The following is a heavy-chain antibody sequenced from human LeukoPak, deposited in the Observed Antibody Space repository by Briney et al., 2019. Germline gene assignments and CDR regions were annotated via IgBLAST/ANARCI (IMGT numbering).Heavy chain of an antibody. V-gene: IGHV3-74*01. J-gene: IGHJ4*02. CDR2: INSDGTST. CDR3: ARGTPGYSSSWSDS. Sequence: PGGSLRLSCAASGFTFNHYWMHSVRQAPGKGLVWVSRINSDGTSTSYAASVKGRFTISRDNAKTMMYLQMNSLRAEDTALYYCARGTPGYSSSWSDSWGQGTLVTVSS. D-gene: IGHD6-13*01. CDR1: GFTFNHYW.